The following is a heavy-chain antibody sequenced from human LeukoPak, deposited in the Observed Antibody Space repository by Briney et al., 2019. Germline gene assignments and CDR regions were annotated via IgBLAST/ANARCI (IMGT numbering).Heavy chain of an antibody. J-gene: IGHJ4*02. D-gene: IGHD4-23*01. CDR3: ARDARWSRKGSAVDY. Sequence: SETLSLTCTVSGGSISSYYWSWIRQPPGKGLEWIGYIYYSGSTNYNPSLKSRVTISVDTSKNQFSLKLSSVTAADTAVYYCARDARWSRKGSAVDYWGQGTLVTVSS. CDR1: GGSISSYY. V-gene: IGHV4-59*01. CDR2: IYYSGST.